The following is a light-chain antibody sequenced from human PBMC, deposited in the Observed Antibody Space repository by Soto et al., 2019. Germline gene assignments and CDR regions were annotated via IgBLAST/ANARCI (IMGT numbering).Light chain of an antibody. V-gene: IGLV2-14*03. CDR3: SAYTVSRTYV. CDR2: NVY. J-gene: IGLJ1*01. CDR1: SSDVGAYNF. Sequence: QSVLTQPASVSGSPGQSITISCTGTSSDVGAYNFVSWHQQHPGKAPKLMIYNVYDRPSGISYRFSGSKSGNTASLTISGLPGEDQADYYCSAYTVSRTYVFGTGTKLTVL.